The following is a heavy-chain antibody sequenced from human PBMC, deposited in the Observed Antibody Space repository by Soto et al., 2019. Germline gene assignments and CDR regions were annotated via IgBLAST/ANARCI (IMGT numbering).Heavy chain of an antibody. V-gene: IGHV1-69*13. D-gene: IGHD2-2*01. CDR3: AGYQLPRNYYGMDV. CDR2: IIPIFGTA. J-gene: IGHJ6*02. Sequence: SVKVSCKASGGTFSSYAISWVRQAPGQGLEWMGGIIPIFGTANYAQKFQGRVTITADESTSTAYMELSSLRSEDTAVYYCAGYQLPRNYYGMDVWGQGTTVTVSS. CDR1: GGTFSSYA.